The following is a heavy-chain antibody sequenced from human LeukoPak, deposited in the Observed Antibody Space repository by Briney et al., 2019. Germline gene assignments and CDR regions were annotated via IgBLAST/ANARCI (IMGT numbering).Heavy chain of an antibody. Sequence: SETLSLTCAVSGYSISSGYYWGWIRQPPGKGLEWIGSIYHSGSTYYNPSLESRVTISVDTSKNQFSLKLSSVTAADTAVYYCARDLGPAATAIDYWGQGTLVTVSS. CDR1: GYSISSGYY. V-gene: IGHV4-38-2*02. CDR3: ARDLGPAATAIDY. CDR2: IYHSGST. D-gene: IGHD2-2*01. J-gene: IGHJ4*02.